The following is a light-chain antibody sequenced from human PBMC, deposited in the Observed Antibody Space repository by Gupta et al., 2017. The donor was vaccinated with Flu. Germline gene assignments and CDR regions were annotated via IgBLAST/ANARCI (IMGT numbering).Light chain of an antibody. Sequence: EIVLTQSPATLSLSPGERATLSCRASQSVGTSLAWYQQKPGQAPSLLIYDASNRATGVPGRFSGSGSGTDFTLTISSLEAEDFAVYYCQQRSDWRTFGQGTKVEIK. CDR1: QSVGTS. CDR3: QQRSDWRT. V-gene: IGKV3-11*01. CDR2: DAS. J-gene: IGKJ1*01.